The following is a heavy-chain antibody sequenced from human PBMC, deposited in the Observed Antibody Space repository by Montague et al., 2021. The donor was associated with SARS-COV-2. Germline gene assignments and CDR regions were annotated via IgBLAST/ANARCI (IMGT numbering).Heavy chain of an antibody. J-gene: IGHJ4*02. V-gene: IGHV3-48*03. D-gene: IGHD3-22*01. Sequence: LSLSLAASGFIFSSYEMNWVRQAPGKGLEWVSYISNSGDTKYYADSVKGRFTISRDNAKNSLYLQMSSLRAEDTAVYYCARAGEDYYYDSSGFLYWGQGILVTVSS. CDR2: ISNSGDTK. CDR1: GFIFSSYE. CDR3: ARAGEDYYYDSSGFLY.